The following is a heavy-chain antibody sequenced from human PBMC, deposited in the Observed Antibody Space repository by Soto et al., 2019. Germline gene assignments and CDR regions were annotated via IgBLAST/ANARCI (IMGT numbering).Heavy chain of an antibody. J-gene: IGHJ6*02. CDR2: IGTAGDT. V-gene: IGHV3-13*01. CDR3: ARGGVEQQLGYYYYYGMDV. D-gene: IGHD6-13*01. CDR1: GFAFSSYD. Sequence: GGSLRLSCAASGFAFSSYDMHWFRQATGKGLEWVSAIGTAGDTYYPGSVKGRFTISRENAKNSLYLQMNSLRAGDTAVYYCARGGVEQQLGYYYYYGMDVWGQGTTVTVSS.